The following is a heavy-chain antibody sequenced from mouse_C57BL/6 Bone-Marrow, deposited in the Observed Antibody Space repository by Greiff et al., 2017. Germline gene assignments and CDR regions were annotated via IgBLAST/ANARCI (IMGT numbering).Heavy chain of an antibody. J-gene: IGHJ4*01. Sequence: VQLKQSGPELVKPGASVKISCKASGYTFTDYYMNWVKQSHGKSLEWIGDINPNNGGTSYNQKFKGKATLTVDKSSSTAYMELRSLTSEDSAVYYCASGEYRDYAMDYWGQGTSVTVSS. CDR1: GYTFTDYY. D-gene: IGHD3-1*01. CDR2: INPNNGGT. V-gene: IGHV1-26*01. CDR3: ASGEYRDYAMDY.